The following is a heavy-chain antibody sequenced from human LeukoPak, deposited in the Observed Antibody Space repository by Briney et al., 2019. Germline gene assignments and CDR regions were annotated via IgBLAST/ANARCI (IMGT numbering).Heavy chain of an antibody. Sequence: PSETLSXTCAVYGGSFXDYYWTWXXQSPGKGLEWIGEINHSRNTNYSPSLKSRVTISVDKSKSQFSLNLTSVTAADTAVYYCAXGGRSYRSSWYPYWGQGNLVIVSS. CDR1: GGSFXDYY. CDR2: INHSRNT. D-gene: IGHD6-13*01. CDR3: AXGGRSYRSSWYPY. J-gene: IGHJ1*01. V-gene: IGHV4-34*01.